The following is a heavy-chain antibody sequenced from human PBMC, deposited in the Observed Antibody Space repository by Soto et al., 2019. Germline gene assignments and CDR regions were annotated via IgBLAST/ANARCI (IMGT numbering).Heavy chain of an antibody. CDR2: VSHDEGNK. Sequence: QVQLVESGGGLVQPGRSLRLSCAASGFTFSNAVMHWVRQAPGKGLEWVALVSHDEGNKHYADSVKGRFTISRDNSKNTLNLQMNSLRPEDTAVYYCAREDESSGSAGTFFHWGQGMVVTVSS. CDR1: GFTFSNAV. V-gene: IGHV3-30-3*01. CDR3: AREDESSGSAGTFFH. D-gene: IGHD3-22*01. J-gene: IGHJ1*01.